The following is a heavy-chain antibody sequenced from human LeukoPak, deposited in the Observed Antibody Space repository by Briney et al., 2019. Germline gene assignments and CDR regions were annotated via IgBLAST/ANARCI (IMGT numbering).Heavy chain of an antibody. CDR2: INHSGST. Sequence: SETLSLTCAVYGGSFSGYYWSWIRQPPGKGLEWIGEINHSGSTNYNPSLKSRVTISVDTSKNQFSLKLSSVTAADTAVYYCARSDVATSYFDYWGQGTPVTVSS. D-gene: IGHD5-12*01. CDR1: GGSFSGYY. J-gene: IGHJ4*02. CDR3: ARSDVATSYFDY. V-gene: IGHV4-34*01.